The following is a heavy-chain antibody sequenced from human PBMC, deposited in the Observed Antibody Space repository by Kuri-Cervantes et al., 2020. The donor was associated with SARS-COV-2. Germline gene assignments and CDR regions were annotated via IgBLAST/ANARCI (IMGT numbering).Heavy chain of an antibody. V-gene: IGHV3-43*01. J-gene: IGHJ4*02. CDR3: AKEWATGDGLGFDY. D-gene: IGHD7-27*01. Sequence: GESLKISCAASGFTFDDYGMSWVRQAPGKGLEWLSLISWDGTSTYYADSVKGRFTISRDNSKNSLHLQMNSLRSEDTALYYCAKEWATGDGLGFDYWGQGTLVTVSS. CDR1: GFTFDDYG. CDR2: ISWDGTST.